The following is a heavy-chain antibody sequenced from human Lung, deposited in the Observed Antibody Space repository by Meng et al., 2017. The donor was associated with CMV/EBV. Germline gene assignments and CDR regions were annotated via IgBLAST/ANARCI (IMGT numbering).Heavy chain of an antibody. Sequence: GEXXKISCAASGFTFSGYNMHWVRQAPGKGLEWVSSISTSATYIYYADSVKGRFTISRVNAKNSLFLQMNSLRAEDTAVYYCAGHYDILTGLSAWGHGTXVNGAS. CDR2: ISTSATYI. V-gene: IGHV3-21*06. CDR1: GFTFSGYN. CDR3: AGHYDILTGLSA. J-gene: IGHJ5*01. D-gene: IGHD3-9*01.